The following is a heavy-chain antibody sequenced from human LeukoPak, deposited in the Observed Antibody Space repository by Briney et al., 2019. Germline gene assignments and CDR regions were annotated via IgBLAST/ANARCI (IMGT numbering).Heavy chain of an antibody. D-gene: IGHD3-3*01. J-gene: IGHJ4*02. CDR1: GYTFINYA. CDR3: ARQTNDFWSGYYIV. V-gene: IGHV1-3*01. Sequence: GASVKVSCKASGYTFINYAIHWVRQAPGQGLEWMGWISAANGNTKNSQKFQGRVTITRDPSASTVYMEVSSLRPDDTAVYYCARQTNDFWSGYYIVWGQGTLVTVSS. CDR2: ISAANGNT.